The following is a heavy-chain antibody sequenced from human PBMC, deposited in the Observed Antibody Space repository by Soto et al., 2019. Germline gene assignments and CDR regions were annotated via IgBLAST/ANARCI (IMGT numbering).Heavy chain of an antibody. D-gene: IGHD6-13*01. CDR2: ISTDGSSI. Sequence: GGSLRLSCAASGFSFSSSWMQWVRQGPGKGLVWVSRISTDGSSIAYADSVKGRFTISRDSAKNTLYLQMNSLRAEDTAVYYCVREYSSSRYFDYWGQGTLVPVSS. CDR1: GFSFSSSW. J-gene: IGHJ4*02. V-gene: IGHV3-74*01. CDR3: VREYSSSRYFDY.